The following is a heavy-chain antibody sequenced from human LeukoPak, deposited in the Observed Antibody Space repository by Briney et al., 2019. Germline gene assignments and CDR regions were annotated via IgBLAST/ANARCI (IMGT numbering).Heavy chain of an antibody. Sequence: SETLSLTCAVYGGSFSGYYWSWIRQPPGKGLEWIGEINHSGSTNYNPSLKSRVTISVDTSKNQFSLKLSSVTAADTAVYYCASKQVFGVVINYFDYWGQGTLVTVSS. CDR1: GGSFSGYY. CDR3: ASKQVFGVVINYFDY. CDR2: INHSGST. J-gene: IGHJ4*02. D-gene: IGHD3-3*01. V-gene: IGHV4-34*01.